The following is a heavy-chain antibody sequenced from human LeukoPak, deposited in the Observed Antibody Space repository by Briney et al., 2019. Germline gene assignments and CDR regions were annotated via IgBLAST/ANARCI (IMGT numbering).Heavy chain of an antibody. CDR3: ARELTGRLLYYYGMDV. J-gene: IGHJ6*02. CDR2: ISSSSSTI. CDR1: GFTFSSYS. Sequence: GGSLRLSCAASGFTFSSYSMNWVRQAPGKGLKWVSYISSSSSTIYYADSVKGRFTISRDNAKNSLYLQMNSLRAEDTAVYYCARELTGRLLYYYGMDVWGQGTTVTVSS. V-gene: IGHV3-48*01.